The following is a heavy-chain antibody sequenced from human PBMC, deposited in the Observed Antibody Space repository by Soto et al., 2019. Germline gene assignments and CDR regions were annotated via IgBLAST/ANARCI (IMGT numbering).Heavy chain of an antibody. CDR1: GYTFTSYG. Sequence: QVQLVQSGAEVKKPGASVKVSCKASGYTFTSYGISWVRQAPGQGLEWMGWISAYNGNTNYAQKLQGRVTMTTDTSPSTADMELRSLRSDDTAVYYCAGITMVRGVIITWDYWGQGTLVTVSS. D-gene: IGHD3-10*01. CDR2: ISAYNGNT. CDR3: AGITMVRGVIITWDY. V-gene: IGHV1-18*01. J-gene: IGHJ4*02.